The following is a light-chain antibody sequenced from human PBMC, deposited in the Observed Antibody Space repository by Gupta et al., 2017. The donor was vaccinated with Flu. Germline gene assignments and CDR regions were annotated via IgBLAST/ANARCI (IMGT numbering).Light chain of an antibody. CDR3: QSYDNGLSTSV. CDR1: SSNIGAGYG. Sequence: SSNIGAGYGFHWYKKLPGTAPKLLIYANTNRPSGVPDRFSGSNSGTSASLAITGLQPEDEADYFCQSYDNGLSTSVFGGGTKLTVL. J-gene: IGLJ3*02. CDR2: ANT. V-gene: IGLV1-40*01.